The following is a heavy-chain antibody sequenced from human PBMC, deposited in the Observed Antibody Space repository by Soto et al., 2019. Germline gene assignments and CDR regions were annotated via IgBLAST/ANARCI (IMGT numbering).Heavy chain of an antibody. V-gene: IGHV3-30*18. D-gene: IGHD3-16*01. CDR2: ISYDGSNK. CDR1: GFTFSSYG. J-gene: IGHJ3*02. Sequence: QVQLVESGGGVVQPGRSLRLSCAASGFTFSSYGMHWVRQAPGKGLEWVAVISYDGSNKYYADSVKGRFTISRDNSKNTLYLQMNSLRAEDTAVYYCAKVLMHAFDIWGQGTMVTVSS. CDR3: AKVLMHAFDI.